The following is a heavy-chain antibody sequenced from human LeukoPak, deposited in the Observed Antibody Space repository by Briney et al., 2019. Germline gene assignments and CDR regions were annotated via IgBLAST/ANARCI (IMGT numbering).Heavy chain of an antibody. V-gene: IGHV3-49*04. J-gene: IGHJ6*02. CDR3: TRHGGVRKRYDYSNYYYYYGMDV. Sequence: PGGSLRLSCTASGFTFGDYAMSWVRQAPGKGLEWVGFIRSKAYGGTIEYAASVEGRLTISRDDSKSIAYLEMNSLKTEDTAVYYCTRHGGVRKRYDYSNYYYYYGMDVWGQGTTVTVSS. D-gene: IGHD4-11*01. CDR1: GFTFGDYA. CDR2: IRSKAYGGTI.